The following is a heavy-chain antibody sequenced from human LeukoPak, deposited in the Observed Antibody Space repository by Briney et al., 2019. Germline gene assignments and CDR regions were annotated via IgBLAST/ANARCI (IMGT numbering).Heavy chain of an antibody. J-gene: IGHJ4*02. CDR3: AREKSHILDVHY. CDR2: VYHSGTT. CDR1: GYSISSGYR. V-gene: IGHV4-38-2*02. Sequence: SETLSLTCTVSGYSISSGYRWGWIRQPPGKGLEWIGTVYHSGTTSYNPSLMSRVTISIDTSKNQFSLNLRSVTAADTAVYYCAREKSHILDVHYWGQGTLVTVSS. D-gene: IGHD3-10*02.